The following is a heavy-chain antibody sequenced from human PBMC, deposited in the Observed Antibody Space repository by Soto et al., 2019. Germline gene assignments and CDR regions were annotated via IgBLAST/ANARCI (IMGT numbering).Heavy chain of an antibody. CDR2: ISVSSSYI. CDR1: GFTFSSYS. V-gene: IGHV3-21*02. D-gene: IGHD3-10*01. Sequence: EVQLVESGGGLVKPGGSLRLSCAASGFTFSSYSMNWVRQAPGKGLEWVSSISVSSSYIYYADSVKGRFSISRDNARNSLYLQMNSLRAEDTAVEYGARDGATMVRGVIVRSDYWGQGTLVTVSS. J-gene: IGHJ4*02. CDR3: ARDGATMVRGVIVRSDY.